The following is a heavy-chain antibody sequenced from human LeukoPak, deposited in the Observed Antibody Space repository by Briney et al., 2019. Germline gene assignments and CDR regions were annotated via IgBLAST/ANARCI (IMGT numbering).Heavy chain of an antibody. J-gene: IGHJ4*02. CDR2: INPTSGST. Sequence: ASVKVSCKASGYTFTSYFLQWVRQAPGQGLELLGIINPTSGSTTYAQKFLGRVTVTRDRSTSTVYMELNSLRSEDTAVYYCARDGGYSSVYYRGLYWGQGTLVTVSS. CDR1: GYTFTSYF. D-gene: IGHD6-19*01. CDR3: ARDGGYSSVYYRGLY. V-gene: IGHV1-46*01.